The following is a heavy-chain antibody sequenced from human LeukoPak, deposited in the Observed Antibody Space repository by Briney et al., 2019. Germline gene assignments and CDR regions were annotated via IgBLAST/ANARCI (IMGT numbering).Heavy chain of an antibody. V-gene: IGHV5-51*01. D-gene: IGHD3-9*01. CDR1: GYNFSNYW. J-gene: IGHJ4*02. CDR3: ARQYYEILTDPNYFDS. CDR2: IYPGASDT. Sequence: GGSLQISCKGSGYNFSNYWIGWGRQVPGKGLEWMGIIYPGASDTRDSPSFQGQVTMSADKSISPAYLQWSSLKASDTAMYYCARQYYEILTDPNYFDSWGQGTLVTVSS.